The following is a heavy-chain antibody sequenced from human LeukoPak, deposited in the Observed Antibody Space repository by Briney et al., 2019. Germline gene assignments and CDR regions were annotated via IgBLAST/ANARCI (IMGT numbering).Heavy chain of an antibody. V-gene: IGHV3-11*06. Sequence: DSVKGRFTISRDNAKNSLYLQMNSLRAEDTAVYYCARGKGDYGAERDWYFDLWGRGTLVTVSS. CDR3: ARGKGDYGAERDWYFDL. J-gene: IGHJ2*01. D-gene: IGHD4-17*01.